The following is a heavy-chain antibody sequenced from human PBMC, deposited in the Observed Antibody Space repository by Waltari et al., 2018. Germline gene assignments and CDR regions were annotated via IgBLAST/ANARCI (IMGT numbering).Heavy chain of an antibody. Sequence: EVQLVESGGGLVQPGGSLRLSCAASGFPFSSYSMNWVRQAPGKGLEWVSYISSSSSTIYYADSVKGRFTISRDNAKNSLYLQMNSLRAEDTAVYYCAREDRGGDAFDIWGQGTMVTVSS. CDR1: GFPFSSYS. CDR3: AREDRGGDAFDI. CDR2: ISSSSSTI. D-gene: IGHD2-15*01. V-gene: IGHV3-48*04. J-gene: IGHJ3*02.